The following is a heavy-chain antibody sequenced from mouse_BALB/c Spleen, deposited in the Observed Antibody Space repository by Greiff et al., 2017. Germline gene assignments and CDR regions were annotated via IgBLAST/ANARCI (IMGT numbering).Heavy chain of an antibody. J-gene: IGHJ2*01. CDR1: GFTFSSYY. Sequence: EVKVVESGGGLVKLGGSLKLSCAASGFTFSSYYMSWVRQTPEKRLELVAAINSNGGSTYYPDTVKGRFTISRDNAKNTLYLQMSSLKSEDTALYYCARDYGYYFDYWGQGTTLTVSS. D-gene: IGHD2-4*01. CDR3: ARDYGYYFDY. V-gene: IGHV5-6-2*01. CDR2: INSNGGST.